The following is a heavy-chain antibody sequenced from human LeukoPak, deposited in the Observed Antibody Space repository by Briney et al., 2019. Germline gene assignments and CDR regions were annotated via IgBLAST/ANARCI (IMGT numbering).Heavy chain of an antibody. J-gene: IGHJ4*02. Sequence: TGGSLRLSCSASGFTFSSYAMHWVHQAPGNGLEYVSAISSNGGTIYYADSAKGRFTISRDNSKSTLYLQMSSLRVEDTAVYYCVKGSEAYCDSKSDYWGQGTLVTVSS. V-gene: IGHV3-64D*09. D-gene: IGHD3-22*01. CDR1: GFTFSSYA. CDR2: ISSNGGTI. CDR3: VKGSEAYCDSKSDY.